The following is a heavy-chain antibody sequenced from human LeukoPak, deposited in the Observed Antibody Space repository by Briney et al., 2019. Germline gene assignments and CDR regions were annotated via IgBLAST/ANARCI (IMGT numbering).Heavy chain of an antibody. V-gene: IGHV4-30-4*08. CDR1: GCSISSGDYY. CDR3: VRRAYIYGIQGWYFDL. J-gene: IGHJ2*01. Sequence: AQTLSLTCAVSGCSISSGDYYWGWIAPPQGLGLVSIVHIYDSGNTYDNPSRKSRVTISIDTSKNQFSLMLSSVTAADTAVYYCVRRAYIYGIQGWYFDLWGRGTLVTVSS. CDR2: IYDSGNT. D-gene: IGHD5-18*01.